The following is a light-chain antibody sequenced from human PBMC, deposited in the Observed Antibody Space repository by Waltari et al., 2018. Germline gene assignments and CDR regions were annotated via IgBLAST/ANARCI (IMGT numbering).Light chain of an antibody. CDR3: CSYAGNYVCV. Sequence: QSALTQPAAVSGSPGQSVTISCTGASSDIGRYDIVSWYQQHPGNAPKLVISDVSKRPSGVSARFSGSKSGDTAALTISGLQFEDEADYYCCSYAGNYVCVFGGGTRLTVL. CDR2: DVS. V-gene: IGLV2-23*02. J-gene: IGLJ3*02. CDR1: SSDIGRYDI.